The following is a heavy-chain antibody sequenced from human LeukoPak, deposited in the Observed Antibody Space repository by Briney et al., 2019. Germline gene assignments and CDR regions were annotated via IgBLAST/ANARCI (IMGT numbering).Heavy chain of an antibody. CDR1: GYSFTTYW. Sequence: GESLRISCETSGYSFTTYWIGWVRQMPGTGLEWVGAIYPDDSDARYSPSSQGQVIISADKSTRTAYLQWSSLKASDTAIYYCARQRGASGTINYFDPWGQRTLVTVSS. V-gene: IGHV5-51*01. J-gene: IGHJ5*02. D-gene: IGHD3-10*01. CDR2: IYPDDSDA. CDR3: ARQRGASGTINYFDP.